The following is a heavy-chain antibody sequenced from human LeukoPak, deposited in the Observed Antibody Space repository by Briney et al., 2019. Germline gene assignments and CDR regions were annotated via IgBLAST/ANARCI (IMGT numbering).Heavy chain of an antibody. CDR1: GYTFTSYY. Sequence: GASVKVSCKASGYTFTSYYMHWVRQAPGQGLEWMGIINPSGGSTSYAQKFQGRVTMTRDTSTSTVYVELSSLRSEDTAVYYCARVPGVGYCSSTSCYSSGMDVWGQGTTVTVSS. CDR2: INPSGGST. D-gene: IGHD2-2*01. CDR3: ARVPGVGYCSSTSCYSSGMDV. V-gene: IGHV1-46*01. J-gene: IGHJ6*02.